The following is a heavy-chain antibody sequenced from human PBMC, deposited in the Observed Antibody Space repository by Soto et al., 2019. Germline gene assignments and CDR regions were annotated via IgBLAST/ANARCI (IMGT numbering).Heavy chain of an antibody. V-gene: IGHV2-5*02. CDR3: AHAPFGELSGWFDP. J-gene: IGHJ5*02. Sequence: QITLKESGPTLVKPTQTLTLTCTFSGFSLSTSGVGVGWIRQPPGKALEWLALIYWDDDKRYSPSLTSRLTIAEDTSKNQVVLTMTNVDPVDTAAYYCAHAPFGELSGWFDPWGQGTLVTVAS. CDR2: IYWDDDK. CDR1: GFSLSTSGVG. D-gene: IGHD3-10*01.